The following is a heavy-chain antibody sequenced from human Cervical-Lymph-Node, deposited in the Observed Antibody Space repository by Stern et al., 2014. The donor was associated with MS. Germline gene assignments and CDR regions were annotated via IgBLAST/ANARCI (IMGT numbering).Heavy chain of an antibody. CDR3: ARRHYVWGSYRYYFDS. J-gene: IGHJ4*02. V-gene: IGHV5-51*03. Sequence: EVQLVESGAELKKPGESLKISCKVSGFDFTDHWIGWVRQMPGKGLEWMGIIYPGDSSVQYSPSFQGRVTISADTSITPAFLQWTSLRASDTAVYYCARRHYVWGSYRYYFDSWGQGTLVTVSS. CDR1: GFDFTDHW. CDR2: IYPGDSSV. D-gene: IGHD3-16*02.